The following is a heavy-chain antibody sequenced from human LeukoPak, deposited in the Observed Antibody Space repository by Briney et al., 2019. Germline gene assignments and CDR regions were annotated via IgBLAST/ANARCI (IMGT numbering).Heavy chain of an antibody. CDR2: INNDGSTP. Sequence: GGSLRLSCAASGFTLSTYWMNWVRQAPGSGLVWVSRINNDGSTPSYADSVKGRFTISRDNAKNTLYLQMSSLRVEDTAMYYCARDRGYSSFDPWGQGTLVTVSS. CDR1: GFTLSTYW. CDR3: ARDRGYSSFDP. V-gene: IGHV3-74*01. J-gene: IGHJ5*02.